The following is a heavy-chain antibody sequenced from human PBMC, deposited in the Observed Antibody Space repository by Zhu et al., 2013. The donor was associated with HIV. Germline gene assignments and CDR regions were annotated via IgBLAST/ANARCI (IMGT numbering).Heavy chain of an antibody. Sequence: EVQLLESGGGLVQPGGSLRLSCAASGFTFSSYAMSWVRQAPGKGLEWVSAISGSGGSTYYADSVKGRFTISRDNSKNTLYLQMNSLRAEDTAVYYCAKDSVRWLQLRQHFDYWGQGTLVTVSS. CDR2: ISGSGGST. V-gene: IGHV3-23*01. J-gene: IGHJ4*02. D-gene: IGHD5-12*01. CDR1: GFTFSSYA. CDR3: AKDSVRWLQLRQHFDY.